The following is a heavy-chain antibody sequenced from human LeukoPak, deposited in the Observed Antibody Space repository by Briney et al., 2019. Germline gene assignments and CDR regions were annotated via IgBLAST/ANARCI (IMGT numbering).Heavy chain of an antibody. V-gene: IGHV1-18*01. CDR3: ARAIPQHYDFWSGYTNSYYMDV. CDR2: ISAYNGNT. D-gene: IGHD3-3*01. J-gene: IGHJ6*03. Sequence: ASVKVSCKASGYTFTSYAISWVRQAPGQGLEWMGWISAYNGNTNYAQKLQGRVTMTTDTSTSTAYMELRSLRSDDTAVYYCARAIPQHYDFWSGYTNSYYMDVWGKGTTVTVSS. CDR1: GYTFTSYA.